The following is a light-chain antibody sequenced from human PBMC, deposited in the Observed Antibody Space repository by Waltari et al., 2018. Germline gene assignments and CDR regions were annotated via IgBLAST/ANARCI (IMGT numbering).Light chain of an antibody. CDR1: QSVSSD. Sequence: EIVMTQSPATLSVSPGERATLSCWASQSVSSDLAWYQHKPGQAPRLLIYGASTRSTVIPATFSGSGSWTEFTLTISSLQSDDFAFYYCQQYSDWPQTFGQGTKVEIK. CDR3: QQYSDWPQT. J-gene: IGKJ1*01. CDR2: GAS. V-gene: IGKV3-15*01.